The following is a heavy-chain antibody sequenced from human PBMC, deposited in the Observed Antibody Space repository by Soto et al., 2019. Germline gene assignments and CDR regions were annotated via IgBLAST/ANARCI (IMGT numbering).Heavy chain of an antibody. Sequence: PGGSLRLSCAASGFTFSSYSVNWVRQAPGKGPEWVSYISSGSKTIYYADSVKGRFTVSRDNAKNSQYLQMNSLTDEDTAVYYCAREDILGVRSFDYWGRGTLVTVSS. J-gene: IGHJ4*02. V-gene: IGHV3-48*02. D-gene: IGHD3-10*01. CDR3: AREDILGVRSFDY. CDR2: ISSGSKTI. CDR1: GFTFSSYS.